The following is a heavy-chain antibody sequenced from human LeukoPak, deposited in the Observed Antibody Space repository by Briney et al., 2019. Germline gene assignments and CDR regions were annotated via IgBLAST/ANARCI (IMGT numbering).Heavy chain of an antibody. Sequence: PSETLSLTCTVSGDSISSGDYYWSWIRQPAGKGLAWIGRISSSGSTNYNPSLKSRVTISVDTSKNQFSLKLSPVTAADTAVYFCARGPYSYDSSGAFDIWGQGTMVTVSS. CDR1: GDSISSGDYY. CDR3: ARGPYSYDSSGAFDI. J-gene: IGHJ3*02. D-gene: IGHD3-22*01. CDR2: ISSSGST. V-gene: IGHV4-61*02.